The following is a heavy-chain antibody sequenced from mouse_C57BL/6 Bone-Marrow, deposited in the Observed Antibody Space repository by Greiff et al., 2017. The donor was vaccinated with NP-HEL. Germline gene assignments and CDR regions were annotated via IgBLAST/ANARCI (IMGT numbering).Heavy chain of an antibody. CDR2: INPNNGGT. CDR3: ARSYDGYYVPYFDV. CDR1: GYTFTDYN. V-gene: IGHV1-18*01. J-gene: IGHJ1*03. Sequence: VQLQQSGPELVKPGASVKIPCKASGYTFTDYNMDWVKQSHGKSLEWIGDINPNNGGTIYNQKFKGKATLTVDKSSSTAYMELRSLTSEDTAVYYCARSYDGYYVPYFDVWGTGTTVTVSS. D-gene: IGHD2-3*01.